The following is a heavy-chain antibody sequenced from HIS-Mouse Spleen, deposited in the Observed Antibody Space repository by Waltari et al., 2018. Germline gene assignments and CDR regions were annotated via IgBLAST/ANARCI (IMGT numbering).Heavy chain of an antibody. J-gene: IGHJ2*01. CDR1: GGSISSSSYY. Sequence: QLQLQESGPGLVKPSETLSLTCTVSGGSISSSSYYWGWIRQPPGKGLEWIGSIYYSGGPYYTPPPKSRVTISVDTSKNQFSLKLSSVTAADTAVYYCAREIPYSSSWYDWYFDLWGRGTLVTVSS. CDR2: IYYSGGP. CDR3: AREIPYSSSWYDWYFDL. V-gene: IGHV4-39*07. D-gene: IGHD6-13*01.